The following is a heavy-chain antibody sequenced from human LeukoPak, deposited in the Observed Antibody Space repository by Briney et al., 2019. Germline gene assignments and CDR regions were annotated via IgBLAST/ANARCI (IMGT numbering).Heavy chain of an antibody. CDR2: IYHSGST. D-gene: IGHD6-6*01. CDR3: ARAPPIAARPSYFDY. Sequence: SETLSLTCTVSGYSISSGYYWGWIRQPPGKGLEWIGRIYHSGSTYYNPSLKSRVTISVDTSKNQFSLKLSSVTAAGTAVYYCARAPPIAARPSYFDYWGQGTLVTVSS. J-gene: IGHJ4*02. CDR1: GYSISSGYY. V-gene: IGHV4-38-2*02.